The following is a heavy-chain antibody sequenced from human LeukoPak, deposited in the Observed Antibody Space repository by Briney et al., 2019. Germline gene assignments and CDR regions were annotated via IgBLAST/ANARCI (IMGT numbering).Heavy chain of an antibody. CDR1: GFTFSSYS. CDR3: ARDLYYYDSSGYSAFDI. D-gene: IGHD3-22*01. CDR2: ISSSSTTI. V-gene: IGHV3-48*01. Sequence: PGGSLRLSCAASGFTFSSYSMMWVRQAPGKGLEWVSYISSSSTTIHYADSVKGRFTISRDNAKNSVYLQMNSLRAEDTAVYYCARDLYYYDSSGYSAFDIWGQGTMVTVSS. J-gene: IGHJ3*02.